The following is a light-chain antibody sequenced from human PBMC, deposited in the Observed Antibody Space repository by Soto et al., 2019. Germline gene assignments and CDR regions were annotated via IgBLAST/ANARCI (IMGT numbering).Light chain of an antibody. CDR1: QSVSRNY. CDR2: TAS. Sequence: EIVLTQSPGTLSLSPGEGATLSCRASQSVSRNYLAWYQQKPGQAPRLLIYTASRRATGIPDRFSGSGSGTVFTLTISRLEPEDSAVYYCQQYSRAPITFGQGTRLEIK. V-gene: IGKV3-20*01. J-gene: IGKJ5*01. CDR3: QQYSRAPIT.